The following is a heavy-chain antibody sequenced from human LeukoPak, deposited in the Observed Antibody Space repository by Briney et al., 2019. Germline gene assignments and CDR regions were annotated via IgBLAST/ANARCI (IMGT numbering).Heavy chain of an antibody. CDR2: GSYDGGAK. V-gene: IGHV3-30*03. J-gene: IGHJ4*02. D-gene: IGHD6-19*01. Sequence: PGGSLRLSCAASGFTFNTYALHWVRQAPGKGLEWVAVGSYDGGAKYYADSVKGRFTISRDNSKNTVDLQMYSLRAEDSAVYYCARSLGSGWIHLVEYWGQGTLVTVS. CDR1: GFTFNTYA. CDR3: ARSLGSGWIHLVEY.